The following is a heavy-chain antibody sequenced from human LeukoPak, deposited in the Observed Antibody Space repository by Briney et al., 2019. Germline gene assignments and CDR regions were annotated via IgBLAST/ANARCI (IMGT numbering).Heavy chain of an antibody. D-gene: IGHD4-11*01. V-gene: IGHV3-13*01. J-gene: IGHJ4*02. Sequence: GGSLRLSCAASGSAFYNYDMHWVRQTGKDLEWVSVIAANGDSYYAGSVEGRFTISRDNGNNALYLQMNSLRDGDTAVYYCARGYSYRFDYWGQGTLVTVSS. CDR1: GSAFYNYD. CDR2: IAANGDS. CDR3: ARGYSYRFDY.